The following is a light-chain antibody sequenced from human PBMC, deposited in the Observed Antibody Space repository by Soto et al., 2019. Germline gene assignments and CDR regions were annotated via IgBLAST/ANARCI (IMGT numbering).Light chain of an antibody. J-gene: IGKJ3*01. CDR2: AAS. CDR3: QQYDGAPLT. Sequence: EIVLTQSPDTLSLSPGERATLFCRASQTLSINSLALYQQKPGQAPRLLIYAASTRDTGSPDRVNGSGSGTDFALTINRLEPEDLAVYYCQQYDGAPLTFGPGTKVDVK. CDR1: QTLSINS. V-gene: IGKV3-20*01.